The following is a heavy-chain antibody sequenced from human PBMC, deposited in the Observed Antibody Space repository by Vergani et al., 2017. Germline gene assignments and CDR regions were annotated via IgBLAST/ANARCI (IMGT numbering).Heavy chain of an antibody. CDR3: VRDWVDYVWGSYRVLGY. Sequence: EVQLVESGGGLVQPGGSLRLSCSASGFTFSSYAMHWVRQAPGKGLEYVSAISSNGGSTYYADSVEGRFTISRDNSKNTLYLQMSSLRAEDTAVYYCVRDWVDYVWGSYRVLGYWGQGTLVTVSS. J-gene: IGHJ4*02. CDR1: GFTFSSYA. CDR2: ISSNGGST. D-gene: IGHD3-16*02. V-gene: IGHV3-64D*06.